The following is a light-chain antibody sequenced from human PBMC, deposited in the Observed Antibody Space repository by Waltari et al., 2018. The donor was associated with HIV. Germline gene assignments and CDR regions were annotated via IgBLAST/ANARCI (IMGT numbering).Light chain of an antibody. Sequence: SYGLTQPPSMSVAAGQAAKFTCGGHNIGARSVHWYQKRPGQAPKLVGYDNSDRPPGTPDRFAGSNSRNTATLTISRVEAGDEAEYYCQVWDNIGDRVVFGGGTKLTVL. CDR2: DNS. V-gene: IGLV3-21*02. CDR3: QVWDNIGDRVV. CDR1: NIGARS. J-gene: IGLJ2*01.